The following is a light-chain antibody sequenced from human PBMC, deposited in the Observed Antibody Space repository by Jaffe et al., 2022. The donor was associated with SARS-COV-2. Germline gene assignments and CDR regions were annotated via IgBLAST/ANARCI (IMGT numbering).Light chain of an antibody. J-gene: IGKJ2*01. Sequence: ENVLTQSPGTLSLSPGERATLSCRASQSVRSNYLAWYQQKPGQAPRVLIYGTSSRATGIPDRFSGSGSGTDFTLTISRLEPEDFAVYYCQQYGPSPRYTFGQGTKLEIK. CDR2: GTS. CDR3: QQYGPSPRYT. CDR1: QSVRSNY. V-gene: IGKV3-20*01.